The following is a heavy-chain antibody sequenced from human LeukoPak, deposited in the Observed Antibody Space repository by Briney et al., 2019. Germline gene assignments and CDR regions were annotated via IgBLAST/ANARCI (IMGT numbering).Heavy chain of an antibody. J-gene: IGHJ2*01. D-gene: IGHD1-14*01. Sequence: ASVKVSCKASGYIFSNYGITWVRQAPGHGLEWMGWISGHSGNTNYAQKFQDRATMTTDTSMSTAYMELRSLRSEDTAVYYCARGQDSGEWYFDLWGRGTLVTVSS. CDR3: ARGQDSGEWYFDL. V-gene: IGHV1-18*01. CDR2: ISGHSGNT. CDR1: GYIFSNYG.